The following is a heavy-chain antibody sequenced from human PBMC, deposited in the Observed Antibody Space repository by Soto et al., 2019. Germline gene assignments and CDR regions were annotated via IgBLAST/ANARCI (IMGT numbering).Heavy chain of an antibody. V-gene: IGHV4-34*01. CDR3: ARGGIVVVPAAMEVSRKNWFDP. CDR2: INHSGST. D-gene: IGHD2-2*01. Sequence: KTSETLSLTCAVYGGSFSGYYWSWIRQPPGKGLEWIGEINHSGSTNYNPSLKSRVTISVDTSKNQFSLKLSSVTAADTAVYYCARGGIVVVPAAMEVSRKNWFDPWGQGTLVTVSS. J-gene: IGHJ5*02. CDR1: GGSFSGYY.